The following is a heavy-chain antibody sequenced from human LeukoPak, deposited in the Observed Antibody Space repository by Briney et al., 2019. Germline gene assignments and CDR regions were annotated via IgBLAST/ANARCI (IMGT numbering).Heavy chain of an antibody. Sequence: SETLSLTCTVSGGSISSYYWSWIRQPPGKGLEWIGYIYYSGSTNYNPSLKSRVTMSVDTSKNQFSLKLSSVTAADTAVYYCARTKSSSWYRGYWFDPWGQGTLVTVSS. CDR3: ARTKSSSWYRGYWFDP. V-gene: IGHV4-59*12. CDR1: GGSISSYY. J-gene: IGHJ5*02. CDR2: IYYSGST. D-gene: IGHD6-13*01.